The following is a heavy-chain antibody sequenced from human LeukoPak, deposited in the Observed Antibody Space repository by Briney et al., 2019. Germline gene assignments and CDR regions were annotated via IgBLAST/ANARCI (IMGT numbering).Heavy chain of an antibody. Sequence: TSETLSLTCAVYGGSFSGYYWSWIRQPPGKGLEWIGEINHSGSTNYNPSLKSRVTISVDTSKNQFSLKLSSVTAADTAVYYCARRLGGWFDPWGQGTLVTVSS. D-gene: IGHD3-16*01. CDR1: GGSFSGYY. CDR3: ARRLGGWFDP. J-gene: IGHJ5*02. CDR2: INHSGST. V-gene: IGHV4-34*01.